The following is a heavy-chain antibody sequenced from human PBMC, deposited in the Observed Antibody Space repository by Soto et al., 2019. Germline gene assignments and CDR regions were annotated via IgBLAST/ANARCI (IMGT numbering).Heavy chain of an antibody. D-gene: IGHD3-3*01. Sequence: SETLSLTCTVSGASISSYYWSWIRQPAGKGLEWVGRFYTSGRTNYNPSLKSRATMSVDTSKNQFSLKVNSVTAADTAVYYCARGGGYDFRSSQAPPIAVWGQGTTVTVSS. CDR1: GASISSYY. J-gene: IGHJ6*02. CDR3: ARGGGYDFRSSQAPPIAV. CDR2: FYTSGRT. V-gene: IGHV4-4*07.